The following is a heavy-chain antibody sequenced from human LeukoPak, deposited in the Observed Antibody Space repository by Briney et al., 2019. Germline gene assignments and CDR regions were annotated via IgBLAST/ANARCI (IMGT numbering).Heavy chain of an antibody. V-gene: IGHV3-11*01. J-gene: IGHJ4*02. CDR3: ARKRSGGSGSYYDY. Sequence: GGSLRLSCEASGFTFSDYYMSWIRQAPGKGLEWVSYISSSGSTIYYADSVKGRFTISRDNAKNSLYLQMNSLRVEDTAVYYCARKRSGGSGSYYDYWGQGTLVTVSS. CDR2: ISSSGSTI. CDR1: GFTFSDYY. D-gene: IGHD3-10*01.